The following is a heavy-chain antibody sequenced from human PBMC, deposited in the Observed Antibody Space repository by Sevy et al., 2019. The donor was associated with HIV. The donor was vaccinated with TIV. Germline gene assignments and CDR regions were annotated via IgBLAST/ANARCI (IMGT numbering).Heavy chain of an antibody. J-gene: IGHJ6*02. CDR1: EIAFSNYA. Sequence: GGSLRLSCAASEIAFSNYAMSWVRQAPGKGLEWVSAISASGRYTYYADSVEGRFTISRDNPRNTVYVQMTSLRAEDTAVDYCAKGYCSGGSCPRDYYYYGMDVWGQGTTVTVSS. CDR3: AKGYCSGGSCPRDYYYYGMDV. D-gene: IGHD2-15*01. V-gene: IGHV3-23*01. CDR2: ISASGRYT.